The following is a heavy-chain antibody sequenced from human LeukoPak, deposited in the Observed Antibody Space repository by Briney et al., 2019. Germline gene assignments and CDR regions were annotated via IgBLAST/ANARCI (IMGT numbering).Heavy chain of an antibody. Sequence: GGSLRLSCAASGFTFSSYAMHWVRQAPGKGLEWVAVISYDGSNKYYADSVKGRFTISRDNSKNTLYLQMNSLRAEDTAVYYCARGLGKNFDYWGQGTLVTVSS. V-gene: IGHV3-30-3*01. J-gene: IGHJ4*02. D-gene: IGHD7-27*01. CDR3: ARGLGKNFDY. CDR1: GFTFSSYA. CDR2: ISYDGSNK.